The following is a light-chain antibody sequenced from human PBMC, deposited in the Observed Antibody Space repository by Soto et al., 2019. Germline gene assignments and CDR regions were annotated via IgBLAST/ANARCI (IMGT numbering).Light chain of an antibody. V-gene: IGKV3-15*01. CDR2: GAS. CDR1: QSVSSN. CDR3: QQYNNWPPWT. J-gene: IGKJ1*01. Sequence: EIVMTQSPATLSVSPGERATLSCRASQSVSSNLAWYQQKPGQAPRLLIYGASTRATGIPARFSGSGSGTEFTLTISSLQSDDFVVYYGQQYNNWPPWTFGQGTKVEIK.